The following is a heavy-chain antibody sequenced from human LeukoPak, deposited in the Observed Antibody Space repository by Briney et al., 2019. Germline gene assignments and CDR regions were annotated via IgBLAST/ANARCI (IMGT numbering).Heavy chain of an antibody. CDR3: ARTKNYYGSGSYPYYYYGMDV. CDR2: IYYSGST. J-gene: IGHJ6*02. CDR1: GGSISSYY. V-gene: IGHV4-59*01. Sequence: PSETLSLTCTVSGGSISSYYWSWIRQPPGKGLEWIGYIYYSGSTNYNPSLKSRVTISVDTSKNQFSLKLSSVTAADTAVYYCARTKNYYGSGSYPYYYYGMDVWGQGTTVTVSS. D-gene: IGHD3-10*01.